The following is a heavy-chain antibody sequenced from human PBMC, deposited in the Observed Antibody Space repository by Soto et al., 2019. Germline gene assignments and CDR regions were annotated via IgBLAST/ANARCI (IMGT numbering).Heavy chain of an antibody. J-gene: IGHJ6*02. V-gene: IGHV3-21*01. CDR1: GFSVHGYS. CDR2: ISSSSSYK. D-gene: IGHD5-18*01. CDR3: ARAYTASGNYYYSYGMDV. Sequence: EVQLVGSGGGLVKPGGSLRHSCAAAGFSVHGYSMTWVRQAPGKVLECVAAISSSSSYKDYADSVRGRFTVSRDNAKNSLYLQMKSLRADDTAVYYCARAYTASGNYYYSYGMDVWDQGTTVTVSS.